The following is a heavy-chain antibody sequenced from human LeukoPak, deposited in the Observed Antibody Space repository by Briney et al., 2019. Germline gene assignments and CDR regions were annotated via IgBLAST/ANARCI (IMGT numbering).Heavy chain of an antibody. V-gene: IGHV3-48*02. Sequence: GGSLRLSCAASGFTFSSYDMNWVRHAPGKGLEWVSYISTMSSTKYYTDSVKGRFTISRDNDKNSLYLQMNSLRDEDTAVYYCARGKIGYYYGDYDGFWGQGTLVTVSS. CDR2: ISTMSSTK. CDR3: ARGKIGYYYGDYDGF. D-gene: IGHD4-17*01. CDR1: GFTFSSYD. J-gene: IGHJ4*02.